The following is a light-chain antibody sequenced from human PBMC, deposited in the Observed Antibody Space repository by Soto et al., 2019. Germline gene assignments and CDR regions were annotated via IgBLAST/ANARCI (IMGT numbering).Light chain of an antibody. V-gene: IGLV2-8*01. CDR2: EVT. CDR1: SSDFADYNY. J-gene: IGLJ3*02. CDR3: SSYAGSNNLGV. Sequence: QSALTQPPSASGSPGQSVTISCTGTSSDFADYNYVSWYQLHPGKAPKLMIYEVTKRPSGVPDRFSGSKSGNTASLTVSGLQAEDEADYYCSSYAGSNNLGVFGGGTKLTVL.